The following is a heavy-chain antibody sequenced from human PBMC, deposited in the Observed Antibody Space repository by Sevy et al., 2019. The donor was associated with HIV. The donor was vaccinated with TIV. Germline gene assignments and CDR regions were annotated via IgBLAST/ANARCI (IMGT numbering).Heavy chain of an antibody. CDR3: VKDPDYNFWRGDYGMDV. CDR2: ISSDGVST. D-gene: IGHD3-3*01. CDR1: GFSFSNSA. Sequence: LSCSGSGFSFSNSAMNWVRQTPGKGLKYVSAISSDGVSTYYTDSVRGRFTISRDNSKNTLYLQMSSLRVEDTAVYYCVKDPDYNFWRGDYGMDVWGQGTTVTVSS. J-gene: IGHJ6*02. V-gene: IGHV3-64D*06.